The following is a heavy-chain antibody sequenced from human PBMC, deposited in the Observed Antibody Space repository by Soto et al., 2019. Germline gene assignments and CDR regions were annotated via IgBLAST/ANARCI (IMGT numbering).Heavy chain of an antibody. D-gene: IGHD3-10*01. CDR2: IYYSGST. CDR1: TISSYA. J-gene: IGHJ6*02. Sequence: TISSYARSWVRKAPGKGLEWIGSIYYSGSTYYNPSLKSRVTISVDTSKNQFSLKLSSVTAADTAVYYCARGESEYYYGSGRAYYYGMDVWGQGTTVTVSS. V-gene: IGHV4-39*01. CDR3: ARGESEYYYGSGRAYYYGMDV.